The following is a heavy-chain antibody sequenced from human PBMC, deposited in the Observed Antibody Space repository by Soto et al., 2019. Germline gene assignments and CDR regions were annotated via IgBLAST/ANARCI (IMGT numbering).Heavy chain of an antibody. CDR1: GGSISGGGSY. CDR3: ARPGDRDYGDYNYGAFDI. D-gene: IGHD4-17*01. V-gene: IGHV4-39*01. J-gene: IGHJ3*02. CDR2: MHYSGST. Sequence: TLSLTCTVSGGSISGGGSYWSWIRQRPGKGLEWIGCMHYSGSTYYNPVLNSRVVISVDTSKNQFSLKLSSVTAADTAVYYCARPGDRDYGDYNYGAFDIWGQGTMVTVSS.